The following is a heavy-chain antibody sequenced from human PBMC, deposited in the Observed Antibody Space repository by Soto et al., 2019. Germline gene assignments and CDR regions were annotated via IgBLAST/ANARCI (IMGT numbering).Heavy chain of an antibody. CDR3: ASLQPLYSSGWEDPLRYYYYYMDV. Sequence: SETLSLTCTVSGGSISSYYWSWIRQPPGKGLEWIGYIYYSGSTNYNPSLKSRVTISVDTSKNQFSLKLGSVTAAETAVYYCASLQPLYSSGWEDPLRYYYYYMDVWGKGTTVTVSS. CDR1: GGSISSYY. CDR2: IYYSGST. D-gene: IGHD6-19*01. V-gene: IGHV4-59*12. J-gene: IGHJ6*03.